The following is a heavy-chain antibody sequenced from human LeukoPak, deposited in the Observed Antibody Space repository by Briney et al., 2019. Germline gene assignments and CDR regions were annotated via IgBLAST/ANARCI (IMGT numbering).Heavy chain of an antibody. CDR3: ARSYGGAPRPLIDY. Sequence: ASVKVSCKASGYTFTSYGISWVRQAPGQGLEWMGWISAYNGNTNYAQKLQGRVTMTTGTSTSTAYMELRSLRSDDTAVYYCARSYGGAPRPLIDYWGQGTLVTVSS. CDR2: ISAYNGNT. CDR1: GYTFTSYG. D-gene: IGHD3-10*01. V-gene: IGHV1-18*01. J-gene: IGHJ4*02.